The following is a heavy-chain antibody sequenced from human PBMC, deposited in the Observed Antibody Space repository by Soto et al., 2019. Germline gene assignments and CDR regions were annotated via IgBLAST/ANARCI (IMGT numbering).Heavy chain of an antibody. D-gene: IGHD2-21*01. J-gene: IGHJ5*02. CDR3: ARSISGDPWFDP. CDR2: IFYSGAT. CDR1: GDSINRY. V-gene: IGHV4-59*01. Sequence: NPSETLSLTCTVSGDSINRYWSWIRQPPGKGLEWIGYIFYSGATNYNPSLKRRVTISIDTSKKQFSLKLSSVTAADTAVYYCARSISGDPWFDPWGQGTLVTVSS.